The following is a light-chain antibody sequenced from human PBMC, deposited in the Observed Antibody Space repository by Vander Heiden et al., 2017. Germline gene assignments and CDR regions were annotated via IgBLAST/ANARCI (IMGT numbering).Light chain of an antibody. CDR3: QQRSNWPPLT. CDR2: DAS. CDR1: QGVSSN. Sequence: IVLTQSPATLSLSPGERATLSCRASQGVSSNLAWYRQKPGQAIRLLIYDASNMATGIPATFSGSGSGTDFTLTLSSLEPEDFAVYYCQQRSNWPPLTFGGATKVQIK. J-gene: IGKJ4*01. V-gene: IGKV3-11*01.